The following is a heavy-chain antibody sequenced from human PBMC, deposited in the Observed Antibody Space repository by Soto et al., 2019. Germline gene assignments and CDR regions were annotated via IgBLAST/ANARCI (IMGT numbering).Heavy chain of an antibody. J-gene: IGHJ3*02. Sequence: LVRSYAISRCTPCNYRMNWVRQAPGKGLEWVSSISSGSSYIYYTDSLKGRFTISRDNAKNSLYLQMNSLRVEDTAVYYCARDVSLTTHYAFDIWGQGTMVTVSS. CDR1: RCTPCNYR. CDR2: ISSGSSYI. CDR3: ARDVSLTTHYAFDI. V-gene: IGHV3-21*01. D-gene: IGHD1-1*01.